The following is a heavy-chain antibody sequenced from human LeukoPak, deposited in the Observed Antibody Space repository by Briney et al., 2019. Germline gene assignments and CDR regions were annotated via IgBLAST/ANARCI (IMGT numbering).Heavy chain of an antibody. J-gene: IGHJ4*02. D-gene: IGHD2-2*01. CDR3: ARGEYQLLIGDY. V-gene: IGHV3-21*01. CDR2: IKSMSTYI. CDR1: GFTFSSHS. Sequence: GGSLRLFCAASGFTFSSHSKNWVRQAPGKGLEWVSSIKSMSTYIYYPASVKGRFTTSRDNAKNSLCRQMNSLRAEDTAVYYYARGEYQLLIGDYWGQGTLVTVSS.